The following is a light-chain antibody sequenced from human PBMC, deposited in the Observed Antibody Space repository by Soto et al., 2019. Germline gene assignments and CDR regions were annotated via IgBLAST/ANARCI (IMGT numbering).Light chain of an antibody. J-gene: IGKJ1*01. V-gene: IGKV1-39*01. CDR1: QSISTY. Sequence: DIQMTQSPSSLSASVGDRVTMTCRASQSISTYLNWYQQKQGKAPKLLIYVASSLQSGVPSRFSGSGSGTDFTLTISSLQPEDFATYYCQQSYSTPPTFGQGTKVEIK. CDR3: QQSYSTPPT. CDR2: VAS.